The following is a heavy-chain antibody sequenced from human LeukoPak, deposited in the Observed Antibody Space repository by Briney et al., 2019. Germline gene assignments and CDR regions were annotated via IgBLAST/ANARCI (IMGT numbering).Heavy chain of an antibody. D-gene: IGHD1-26*01. CDR1: GGSVNSGHYY. J-gene: IGHJ4*02. CDR3: ARAYSGSYYYFDY. CDR2: IYHSGTT. Sequence: PSETLSLTCTVSGGSVNSGHYYWTWIRQPPGKGLEWIGNIYHSGTTNYNPSLKSRVTISVDTSKKQFSLKLSSVTAADTAVYYCARAYSGSYYYFDYWGQGTLVTVSS. V-gene: IGHV4-61*01.